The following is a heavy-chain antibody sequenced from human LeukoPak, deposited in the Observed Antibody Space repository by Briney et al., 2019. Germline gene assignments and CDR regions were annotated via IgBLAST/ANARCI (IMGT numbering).Heavy chain of an antibody. CDR3: ARVCLPKYSGSYYYDY. D-gene: IGHD1-26*01. Sequence: GASVKVSCKASGGTFSSYAISWVRQAPGQGLEWMGWISAYNGNTNYAQKLQGRVTMTTDTSTSTAYMELRSLRSDDTAVYYCARVCLPKYSGSYYYDYWGQGTLVTVSS. V-gene: IGHV1-18*01. CDR2: ISAYNGNT. CDR1: GGTFSSYA. J-gene: IGHJ4*02.